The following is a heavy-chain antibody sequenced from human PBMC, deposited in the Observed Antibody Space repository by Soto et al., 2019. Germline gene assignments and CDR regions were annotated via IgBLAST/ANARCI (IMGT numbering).Heavy chain of an antibody. CDR3: ATSMTLLWFGELGP. CDR2: ISGSGGNT. D-gene: IGHD3-10*01. V-gene: IGHV3-23*01. Sequence: EVQLLESGGGLVQPGGSLRLSCAASEFTFSNYAMTWVRQAPGKGLEWVSGISGSGGNTHYAAPVKGRFTISRDNSKNTLYLQMNTLRAEDTAVYYCATSMTLLWFGELGPWGQGTTVTVSS. J-gene: IGHJ6*02. CDR1: EFTFSNYA.